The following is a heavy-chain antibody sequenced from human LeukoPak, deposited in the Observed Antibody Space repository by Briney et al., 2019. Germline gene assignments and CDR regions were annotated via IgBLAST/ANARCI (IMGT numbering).Heavy chain of an antibody. V-gene: IGHV3-21*01. J-gene: IGHJ4*02. CDR1: GFTFSSYS. D-gene: IGHD6-13*01. Sequence: GGSLRLSCAASGFTFSSYSMNWVRQAPGKGLEWVSSISSSSSYIYYADSVKGRFTISRDNAKNSLYLQMNSLRAEDTAVYYCASLSSSFLVDYWGQGTLVTVSS. CDR2: ISSSSSYI. CDR3: ASLSSSFLVDY.